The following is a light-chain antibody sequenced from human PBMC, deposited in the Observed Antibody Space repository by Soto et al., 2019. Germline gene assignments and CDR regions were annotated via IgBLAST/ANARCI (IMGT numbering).Light chain of an antibody. V-gene: IGLV2-8*01. CDR3: SSYAGNTKGV. CDR2: KVS. CDR1: SSDVGGYDY. J-gene: IGLJ1*01. Sequence: QSALTQPPSASGSPGQSVTISCTGTSSDVGGYDYVSWYQQHPGKAPKLMIFKVSKRPSGVPDRFSGSKSGNTASLAVSGLQAEDEADYYCSSYAGNTKGVFGTGTKVTVL.